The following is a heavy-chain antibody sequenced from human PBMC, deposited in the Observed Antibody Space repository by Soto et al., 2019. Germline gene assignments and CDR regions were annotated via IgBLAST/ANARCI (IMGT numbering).Heavy chain of an antibody. V-gene: IGHV4-31*03. CDR1: GGSISSVGYY. Sequence: TLSLTCTVSGGSISSVGYYWIWIRQHPGKGLEWIGYIYYSGSTYYNPSLKSRVTISVDTSKNQFSLKLSSVTAADTAVYYCAREDVRYFDPNGFDYWGQGNLVTVSS. J-gene: IGHJ4*02. D-gene: IGHD3-9*01. CDR2: IYYSGST. CDR3: AREDVRYFDPNGFDY.